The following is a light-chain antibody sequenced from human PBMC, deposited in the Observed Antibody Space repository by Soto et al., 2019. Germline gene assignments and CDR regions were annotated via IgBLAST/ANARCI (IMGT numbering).Light chain of an antibody. J-gene: IGKJ3*01. CDR3: QQYGSSPWFT. CDR1: QSVSSSY. Sequence: EIVLTQSPGTLSLSPGERATLSYRASQSVSSSYLAWYQQKPGQAPRLLIYGASSRATGIPDRFSGSGSGTDFTLTISRLEPEDFAVYYCQQYGSSPWFTFGPGTKVDIK. CDR2: GAS. V-gene: IGKV3-20*01.